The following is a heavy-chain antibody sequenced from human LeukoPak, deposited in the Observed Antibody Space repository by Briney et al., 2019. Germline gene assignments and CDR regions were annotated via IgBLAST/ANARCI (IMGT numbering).Heavy chain of an antibody. CDR1: GGSISSSTYY. CDR2: MYYSGNT. Sequence: SETLSLTCTVSGGSISSSTYYWGWIRQPPGKGLEWIGSMYYSGNTYYNPSLKSRVTTSVDTSKNQFSLKLSSVTAADTAVYYCARIYSSGRYGTYWGQGTLVTVSP. J-gene: IGHJ4*02. V-gene: IGHV4-39*01. D-gene: IGHD6-19*01. CDR3: ARIYSSGRYGTY.